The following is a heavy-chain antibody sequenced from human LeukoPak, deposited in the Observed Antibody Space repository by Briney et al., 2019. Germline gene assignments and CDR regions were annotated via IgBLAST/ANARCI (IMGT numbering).Heavy chain of an antibody. CDR2: INIDGRST. D-gene: IGHD2-21*01. V-gene: IGHV3-74*01. J-gene: IGHJ4*02. Sequence: GGSLRLSCAASGFTFSSYWMHWVRQTPGKGLLWVSRINIDGRSTSYAPSVTGRFTMSRDNAKNTVYLQMNSLRAEDTAVYYCVRDVWGDRDGFFEYWGQGTLVTVSS. CDR3: VRDVWGDRDGFFEY. CDR1: GFTFSSYW.